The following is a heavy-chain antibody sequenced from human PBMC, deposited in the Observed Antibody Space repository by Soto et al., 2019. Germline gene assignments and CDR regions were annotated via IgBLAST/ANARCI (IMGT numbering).Heavy chain of an antibody. CDR1: GFTFGIHW. V-gene: IGHV3-7*01. CDR2: INQDGSDK. D-gene: IGHD2-21*01. J-gene: IGHJ5*02. CDR3: ATSMRHTLDP. Sequence: EVQVVESGGGLVQPGGSLRLSCEASGFTFGIHWMPWVRQVPGKGLEWVSNINQDGSDKYNLDSVKGRFIISRDNAKDSLYLQMNSLRVEDTALYYCATSMRHTLDPWGQGTLVTV.